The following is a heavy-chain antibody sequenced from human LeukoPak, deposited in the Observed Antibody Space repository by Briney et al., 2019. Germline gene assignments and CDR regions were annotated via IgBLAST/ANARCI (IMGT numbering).Heavy chain of an antibody. CDR3: ATETIGRHYDY. D-gene: IGHD1-14*01. CDR2: IGSIGTDR. J-gene: IGHJ4*02. Sequence: GGSLRLSCAASGFGFSSSGINWVRQAPGKGLEWVSYIGSIGTDRYYADSVKGRFTISRDNAKNSLYLQINSLRAEDTAVYYCATETIGRHYDYWGQGTLLTVSS. V-gene: IGHV3-21*01. CDR1: GFGFSSSG.